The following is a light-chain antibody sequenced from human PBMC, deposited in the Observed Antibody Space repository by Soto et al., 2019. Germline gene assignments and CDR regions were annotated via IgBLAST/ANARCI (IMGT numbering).Light chain of an antibody. CDR3: QQRSDWALT. J-gene: IGKJ4*01. Sequence: EILMTQSPSTLSVSPGERATLSCGASQSVSSNLAWYQQKPGQAPRLLIYGASNRATGIPARFSGSGSGTDFTLTISSLEPEDFEVYYCQQRSDWALTFGGGTKVDIK. CDR1: QSVSSN. CDR2: GAS. V-gene: IGKV3-11*01.